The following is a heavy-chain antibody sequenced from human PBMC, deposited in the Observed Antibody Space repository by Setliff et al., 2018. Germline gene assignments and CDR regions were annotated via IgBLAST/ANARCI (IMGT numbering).Heavy chain of an antibody. D-gene: IGHD3-16*02. V-gene: IGHV4-59*01. J-gene: IGHJ4*02. CDR1: GGSISSYY. CDR2: IYYRGST. Sequence: PSETLSLTCTVSGGSISSYYWSWIRQPPGKGLEWIGYIYYRGSTNYNPSLKSRVTISVDTSKNQFSLKLSSVTAADTAVYYCARESPLDDYVWGSYRSYYFDYWGQGTLVTVSS. CDR3: ARESPLDDYVWGSYRSYYFDY.